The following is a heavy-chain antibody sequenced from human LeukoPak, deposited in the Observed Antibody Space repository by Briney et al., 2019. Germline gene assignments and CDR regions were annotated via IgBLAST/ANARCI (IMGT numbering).Heavy chain of an antibody. CDR2: IWYDGSNK. V-gene: IGHV3-33*01. CDR3: ASEYSSASRTDY. CDR1: GFTFSSYG. J-gene: IGHJ4*02. D-gene: IGHD6-19*01. Sequence: GGSLRLSCAASGFTFSSYGMHWVRQAPGKGLEWVAVIWYDGSNKYYADSVNGRFTISRDNSKNTLYLQMSSLRAEDTAVYYCASEYSSASRTDYWGQGTQVTVSS.